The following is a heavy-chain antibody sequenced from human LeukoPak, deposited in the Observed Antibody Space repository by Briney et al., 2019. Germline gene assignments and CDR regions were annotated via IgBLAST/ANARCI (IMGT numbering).Heavy chain of an antibody. J-gene: IGHJ3*02. V-gene: IGHV3-21*01. CDR3: AREYRYGSGWPDAFDI. D-gene: IGHD6-19*01. CDR2: ISSSSSYI. Sequence: PGGSLRLSCAASAFTFSSYSMNWVRQAPGKGLEWVSSISSSSSYIYYAGSVKGRFTISRDNAKNSLYLQMNSLRAEDTAVYYCAREYRYGSGWPDAFDIWGQGTMVTVSS. CDR1: AFTFSSYS.